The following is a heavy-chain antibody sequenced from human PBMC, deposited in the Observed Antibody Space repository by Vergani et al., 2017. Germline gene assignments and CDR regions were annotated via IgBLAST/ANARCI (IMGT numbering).Heavy chain of an antibody. J-gene: IGHJ4*02. CDR2: ISGSGGST. Sequence: EVQLLESGGGLVQPGGSLRLSCAASGFTFSSYAMSWVRQAPGKGLEWVSAISGSGGSTYYADSVKGRFTISRDSSKNTLYLQMNSLRAEDTAVYYCAKVPNERDGYNNDYWGQGTLVTVSS. CDR1: GFTFSSYA. D-gene: IGHD5-24*01. V-gene: IGHV3-23*01. CDR3: AKVPNERDGYNNDY.